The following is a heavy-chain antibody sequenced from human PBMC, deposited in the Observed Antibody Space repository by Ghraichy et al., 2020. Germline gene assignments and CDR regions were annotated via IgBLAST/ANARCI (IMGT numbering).Heavy chain of an antibody. Sequence: GGSLRLSCAASGFIFGHYTLNWVRQAPGRGLEWLSSITSSSTYIYYADSLKGRFTISRDNAKDSLYLQMHSLTAEDTAGYYCARGEEFCGSDCPLEYWGQGTLVTVSS. J-gene: IGHJ4*02. D-gene: IGHD2-21*02. CDR3: ARGEEFCGSDCPLEY. CDR2: ITSSSTYI. CDR1: GFIFGHYT. V-gene: IGHV3-21*01.